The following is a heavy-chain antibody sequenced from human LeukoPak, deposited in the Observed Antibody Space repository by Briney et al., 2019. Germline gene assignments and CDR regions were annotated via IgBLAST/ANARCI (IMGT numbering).Heavy chain of an antibody. CDR1: GFTFSSYG. D-gene: IGHD1-26*01. Sequence: GRSLRLSCAASGFTFSSYGMHWVRQAPGKGLEWVAVISYDGSNKYYADSVKGRFTISRDNSKNTLYLQMNSLRAEDTAVYYCATGVGATGGYFDYWGQGTLVTVSS. CDR3: ATGVGATGGYFDY. V-gene: IGHV3-30*03. J-gene: IGHJ4*02. CDR2: ISYDGSNK.